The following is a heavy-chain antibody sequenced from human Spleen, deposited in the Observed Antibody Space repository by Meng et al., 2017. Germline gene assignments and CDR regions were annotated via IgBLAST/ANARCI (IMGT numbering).Heavy chain of an antibody. J-gene: IGHJ4*02. CDR2: MNPNSGNT. V-gene: IGHV1-8*01. CDR3: AREKSPGHFDY. CDR1: GYTFTSLD. Sequence: QVQLVQSGAEVKKPGASVKVSCKASGYTFTSLDINWVRQATGQGLEWMGWMNPNSGNTGYAQKFQGRITLTRDTSTTTVYMDLGSLGSDDTAFYYCAREKSPGHFDYFGQGILVTVSS.